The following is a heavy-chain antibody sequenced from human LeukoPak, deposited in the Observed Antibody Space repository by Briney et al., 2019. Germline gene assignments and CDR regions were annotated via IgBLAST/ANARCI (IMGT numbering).Heavy chain of an antibody. CDR2: ISSSTSYI. Sequence: PGGPLRLSCAASGFTFSGYPIHWVRQAPGKGLEWVSSISSSTSYIYYADSVKGRFTISKDNAKNSLYLQMNSLRAEDTAVYYCARAGGSTVSHSDYWGQGTLVTVSS. D-gene: IGHD4-17*01. CDR1: GFTFSGYP. CDR3: ARAGGSTVSHSDY. J-gene: IGHJ4*02. V-gene: IGHV3-21*01.